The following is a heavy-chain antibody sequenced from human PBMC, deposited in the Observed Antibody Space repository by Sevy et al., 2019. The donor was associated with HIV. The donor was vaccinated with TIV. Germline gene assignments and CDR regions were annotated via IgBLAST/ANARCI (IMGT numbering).Heavy chain of an antibody. D-gene: IGHD3-9*01. J-gene: IGHJ6*02. CDR2: ISYHGRDK. CDR3: AKDFTGYNGMDV. CDR1: GITFSTSG. V-gene: IGHV3-30*18. Sequence: GGSLRLSCVVSGITFSTSGMHWVRQAPGKGLEWGAVISYHGRDKFYEDSVKGRSTISRANSKNILYLQMISLRAEDTAVYYCAKDFTGYNGMDVWGQGTMVTVSS.